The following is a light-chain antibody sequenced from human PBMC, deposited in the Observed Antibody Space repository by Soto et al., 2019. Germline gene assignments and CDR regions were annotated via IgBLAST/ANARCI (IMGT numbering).Light chain of an antibody. CDR1: QSVSSY. CDR2: DAS. J-gene: IGKJ2*01. CDR3: QQRSNCPPYT. V-gene: IGKV3-11*01. Sequence: EIVLTQSPATLSLSPGERATLSCRASQSVSSYLAWYQQKPGQAPRLLIYDASNRATGIPARFSGSGSGTVFTLTISILEPEDFAVYYCQQRSNCPPYTFGQGTKLEIK.